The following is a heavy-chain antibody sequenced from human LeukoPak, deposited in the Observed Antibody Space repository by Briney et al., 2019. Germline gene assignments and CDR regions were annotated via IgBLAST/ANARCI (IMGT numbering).Heavy chain of an antibody. CDR1: GFTFSTYA. CDR3: ARDLGAVAFDY. V-gene: IGHV3-48*04. CDR2: ISSSSTI. Sequence: GGSLRLSCAVSGFTFSTYAMSWVRQAPGKGLEWVSYISSSSTIYYADSVKGRFTISRDNAKNSLYLQMNSLRAEDTAVYYCARDLGAVAFDYWGQGTLVTVSS. J-gene: IGHJ4*02. D-gene: IGHD6-19*01.